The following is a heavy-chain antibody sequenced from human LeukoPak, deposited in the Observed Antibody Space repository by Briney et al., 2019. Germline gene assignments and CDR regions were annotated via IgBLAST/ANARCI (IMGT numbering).Heavy chain of an antibody. Sequence: SETLSLTCTVSGGSISSYYWSWIRQPPGKGLEWIGYIYYSGSTNYNPSLKSRVTISVDTSKNQFSLKLSSVTAADTAVYYCARHRVGGWYFDYWGQGTLVTVSS. CDR2: IYYSGST. CDR3: ARHRVGGWYFDY. V-gene: IGHV4-59*08. J-gene: IGHJ4*02. D-gene: IGHD6-19*01. CDR1: GGSISSYY.